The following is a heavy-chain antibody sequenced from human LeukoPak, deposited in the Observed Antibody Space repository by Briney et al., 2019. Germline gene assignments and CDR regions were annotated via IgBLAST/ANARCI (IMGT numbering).Heavy chain of an antibody. CDR3: ASGGIVVVPAAMGFDY. V-gene: IGHV3-7*01. Sequence: GGSLRLSCAASGFTFSSYWMSWVRQAPGKGLEWVANIKQDGSEKYYVDSVKGRFTISRDNAKNSLYLQMNSLRAEDTAVYYCASGGIVVVPAAMGFDYWGQGTLVTVSS. CDR1: GFTFSSYW. J-gene: IGHJ4*02. D-gene: IGHD2-2*01. CDR2: IKQDGSEK.